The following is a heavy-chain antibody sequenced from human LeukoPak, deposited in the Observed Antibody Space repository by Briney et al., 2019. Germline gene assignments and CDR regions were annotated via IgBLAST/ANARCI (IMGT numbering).Heavy chain of an antibody. CDR2: INPSGDST. J-gene: IGHJ3*02. CDR3: ARDSLWDAYNSPDGFDI. V-gene: IGHV1-46*01. D-gene: IGHD5-24*01. Sequence: ASVKVSCKASGGTFSSYAISWVRQAPGQGLEWMGVINPSGDSTTYAQKFQGRVTMTRDTSTTTVYMELGSLRSEDTAVYFCARDSLWDAYNSPDGFDIWGQGTMVTVSS. CDR1: GGTFSSYA.